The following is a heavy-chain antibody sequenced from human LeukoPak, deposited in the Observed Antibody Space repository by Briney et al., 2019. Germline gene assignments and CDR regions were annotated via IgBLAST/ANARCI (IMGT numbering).Heavy chain of an antibody. CDR1: GGTFSSYA. CDR2: IIPILGIA. J-gene: IGHJ4*02. CDR3: ASDSRVDTAMALFDY. Sequence: SVKVSCKASGGTFSSYAISWVRQAPGQGLEWMGRIIPILGIANYAQKFQGRVTITADKSTSTAYMELSSLRSEDTAVYYCASDSRVDTAMALFDYWGQGTLVTVS. D-gene: IGHD5-18*01. V-gene: IGHV1-69*04.